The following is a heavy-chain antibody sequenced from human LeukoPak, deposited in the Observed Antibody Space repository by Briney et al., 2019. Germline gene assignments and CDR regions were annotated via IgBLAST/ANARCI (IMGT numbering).Heavy chain of an antibody. D-gene: IGHD3-10*01. CDR3: ASGKSLWFRGLWNDY. CDR1: GFTVSSNY. J-gene: IGHJ4*02. CDR2: IYSGGST. V-gene: IGHV3-53*01. Sequence: GGSLRLSCAASGFTVSSNYMSWVRQAPGKGLEWVSVIYSGGSTYYADSVKGRFTISRDNSKNTLYPQMNSLRAEDRAVYYCASGKSLWFRGLWNDYWGQGTLVTVSS.